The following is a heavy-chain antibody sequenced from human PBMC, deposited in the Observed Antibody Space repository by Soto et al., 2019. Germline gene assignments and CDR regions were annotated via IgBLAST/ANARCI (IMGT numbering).Heavy chain of an antibody. D-gene: IGHD3-10*01. CDR2: IKEDGSEA. Sequence: GGSLRLSCAASGFVFRVYWMSWVRQAPGKGLEWVANIKEDGSEANYVDSVKGRFAVSRDKDTNSLYLQLNSLTPEDSAVYYCARSRTQWCGGTLSYYFDFWGHGTLVTVSS. J-gene: IGHJ4*01. V-gene: IGHV3-7*01. CDR3: ARSRTQWCGGTLSYYFDF. CDR1: GFVFRVYW.